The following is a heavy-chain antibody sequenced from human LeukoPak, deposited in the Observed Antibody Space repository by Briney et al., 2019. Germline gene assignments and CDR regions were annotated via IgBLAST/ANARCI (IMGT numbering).Heavy chain of an antibody. CDR1: GFTFSSSW. J-gene: IGHJ4*02. CDR2: IRQDGSEK. V-gene: IGHV3-7*03. Sequence: PGGSLRLSCAASGFTFSSSWMSWVRQAPGKGLEWVANIRQDGSEKYYVDSVKGRFTISRDNAKNSLYLQMDSLRAEDTAVYYCALFQWHTKSLDYWGQGTLVTVSS. CDR3: ALFQWHTKSLDY. D-gene: IGHD6-19*01.